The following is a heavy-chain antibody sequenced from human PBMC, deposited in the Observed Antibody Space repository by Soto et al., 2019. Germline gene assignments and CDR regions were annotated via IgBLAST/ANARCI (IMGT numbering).Heavy chain of an antibody. D-gene: IGHD3-10*02. CDR2: LWLDGSNE. Sequence: QVQLVESGGGVVQPGRSLRLSCTASGFSFRSYSHYGVHWVRQAPGKGLEWVAVLWLDGSNEYYVDFVKGRFTVSRDLPKNMLYLQMDSLRAEDTAVYYCVLAPRPQYAYLLGSVYWGQGTLVTVPS. CDR1: GFSFRSYSHYG. J-gene: IGHJ4*02. CDR3: VLAPRPQYAYLLGSVY. V-gene: IGHV3-33*01.